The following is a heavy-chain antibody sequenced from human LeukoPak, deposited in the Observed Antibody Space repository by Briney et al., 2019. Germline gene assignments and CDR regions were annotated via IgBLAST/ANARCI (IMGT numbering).Heavy chain of an antibody. CDR1: GGSISSGGYS. CDR2: IYHSGST. D-gene: IGHD2/OR15-2a*01. Sequence: SETLSLTCAVSGGSISSGGYSWSWIRQPPGKGLEWIGYIYHSGSTYYNPSLKSRVTISVDRSKNQFSLKLSSVTAADTAVYYCARSGTVFLSVMWFDPWGQGTLVTVSS. V-gene: IGHV4-30-2*01. J-gene: IGHJ5*02. CDR3: ARSGTVFLSVMWFDP.